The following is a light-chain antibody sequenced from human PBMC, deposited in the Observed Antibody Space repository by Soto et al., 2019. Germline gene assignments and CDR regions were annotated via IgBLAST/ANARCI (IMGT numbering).Light chain of an antibody. J-gene: IGLJ1*01. Sequence: QSALTQPASVSGSPGQSITISCTGTSSDVGRYNYVSWYQHHPGKAPKLMIYEVSNRPSGVSNRFSGSKSGNTASLTISGLQAEDEADYLCSSYTPSDTRGFGNGTKVTV. CDR3: SSYTPSDTRG. CDR1: SSDVGRYNY. V-gene: IGLV2-14*01. CDR2: EVS.